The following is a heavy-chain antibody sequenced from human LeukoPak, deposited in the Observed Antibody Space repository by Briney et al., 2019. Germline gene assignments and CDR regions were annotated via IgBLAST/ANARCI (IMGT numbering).Heavy chain of an antibody. CDR3: ARARLDNDYGDYPLDY. CDR2: INHSGST. J-gene: IGHJ4*02. D-gene: IGHD4-17*01. Sequence: SETLSLTCAVYGGSFSGYYWSWIRQPPGKGLEWIGEINHSGSTNYNPSLKSRVTISVDTSKNQFSLKLSSVTAADTAVYYCARARLDNDYGDYPLDYWGQGTLVTVSS. V-gene: IGHV4-34*01. CDR1: GGSFSGYY.